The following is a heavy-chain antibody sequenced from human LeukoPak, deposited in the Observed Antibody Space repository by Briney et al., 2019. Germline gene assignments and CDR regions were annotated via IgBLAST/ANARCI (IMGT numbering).Heavy chain of an antibody. CDR2: LNPSGGST. Sequence: ASVKVSCKASGYTVTSYYMHWVRQAPGQGLEWMGILNPSGGSTSYAQKFQGRATLTRATSTSTVYMELSSLRSEDTAVYYCARPDIVVVVADYYYYGMDVWGQGTTVTVSS. D-gene: IGHD2-15*01. CDR1: GYTVTSYY. CDR3: ARPDIVVVVADYYYYGMDV. V-gene: IGHV1-46*01. J-gene: IGHJ6*02.